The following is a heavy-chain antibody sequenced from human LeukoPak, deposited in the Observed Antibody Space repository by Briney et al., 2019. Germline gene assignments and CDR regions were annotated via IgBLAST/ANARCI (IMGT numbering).Heavy chain of an antibody. Sequence: GGSLRLSCAASGFTFSSYSINWVRQAPGKGLEWLSYISSSSSTIYYADSVKGRFTISRDNAKNSLYLQMNSLRAEDTALYYCAWVDTAMEHRGQGNLVTVSS. V-gene: IGHV3-48*01. D-gene: IGHD5-18*01. CDR1: GFTFSSYS. CDR3: AWVDTAMEH. J-gene: IGHJ1*01. CDR2: ISSSSSTI.